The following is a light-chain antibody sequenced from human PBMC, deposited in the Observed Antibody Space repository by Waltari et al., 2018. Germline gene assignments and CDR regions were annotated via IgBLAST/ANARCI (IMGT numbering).Light chain of an antibody. CDR2: AAS. CDR1: QNIDNY. J-gene: IGKJ4*01. CDR3: QQSYSNSLT. Sequence: DIQMTQSPSSLSASVRDRVSITCRASQNIDNYLNWYQQKPGKAPKLLIYAASTLQSGVPSRFSRSGSGTEFTLTISSLQPEDFANYYCQQSYSNSLTFGGGTRVEIK. V-gene: IGKV1-39*01.